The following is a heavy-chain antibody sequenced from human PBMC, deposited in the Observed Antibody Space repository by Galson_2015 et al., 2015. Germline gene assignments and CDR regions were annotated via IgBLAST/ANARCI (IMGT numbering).Heavy chain of an antibody. CDR3: ARPGQVTMIEDDAFDI. V-gene: IGHV5-10-1*01. J-gene: IGHJ3*02. CDR1: GYSFPSYW. Sequence: QSGAEVKKPGESLRISCTGSGYSFPSYWISWVRQMPGKGLEWMGRIDPSDSYTNYSPSFQGHVTISADKSISTAYLQWSSLKASDTAMYYCARPGQVTMIEDDAFDIWGQGTMVTVSS. CDR2: IDPSDSYT. D-gene: IGHD3-22*01.